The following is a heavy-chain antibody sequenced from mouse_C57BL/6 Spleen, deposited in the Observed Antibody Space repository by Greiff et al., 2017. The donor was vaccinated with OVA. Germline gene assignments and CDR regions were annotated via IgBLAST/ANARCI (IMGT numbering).Heavy chain of an antibody. CDR1: GFNIKDDY. V-gene: IGHV14-4*01. J-gene: IGHJ1*03. D-gene: IGHD2-1*01. CDR3: TTFYGNLDWYFDV. CDR2: IDPENGDT. Sequence: VQLQQSGAELVRPGASVMLSCTASGFNIKDDYMHWVKQRPEQGLEWIGWIDPENGDTEYASKFQGKATITADTSSNTAYLQLSSLTSEDTAVYYCTTFYGNLDWYFDVWGTGTTVTVSS.